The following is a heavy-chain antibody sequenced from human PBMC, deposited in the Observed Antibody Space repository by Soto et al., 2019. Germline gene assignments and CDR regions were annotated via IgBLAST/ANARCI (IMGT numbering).Heavy chain of an antibody. CDR1: GFTLSIYA. J-gene: IGHJ4*02. Sequence: SLRLSCSASGFTLSIYAMTWVLHAPLKGLEWVSSMSRTGDNTYYADSLKGRFTISRDNSKNTLYLQMNSLRAEDTAIYYCAKDQSNSNPLYYFDFWGPGTLVTVSS. CDR3: AKDQSNSNPLYYFDF. V-gene: IGHV3-23*01. D-gene: IGHD3-22*01. CDR2: MSRTGDNT.